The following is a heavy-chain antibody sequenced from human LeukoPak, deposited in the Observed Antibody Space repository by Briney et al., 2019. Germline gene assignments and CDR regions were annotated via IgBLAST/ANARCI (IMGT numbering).Heavy chain of an antibody. CDR1: NDSVSSTNYY. D-gene: IGHD3-10*01. V-gene: IGHV4-61*01. CDR3: ARFLMYHYGRAAFKNSFDP. Sequence: KPSETLSLTCTVSNDSVSSTNYYWSWIRRPPGKGLEWIGYIYYSGSTNYNPSLKSRVTISVDTSKNQFSLKLTSVIAADTTVYYCARFLMYHYGRAAFKNSFDPDGQGTRATVSS. J-gene: IGHJ5*02. CDR2: IYYSGST.